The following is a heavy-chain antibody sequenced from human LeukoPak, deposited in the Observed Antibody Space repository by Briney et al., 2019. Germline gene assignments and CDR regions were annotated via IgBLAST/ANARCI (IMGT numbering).Heavy chain of an antibody. V-gene: IGHV4-39*01. CDR2: INYSGTT. CDR1: GGAIISDNFY. Sequence: SETLSLTCTVSGGAIISDNFYWGWVRQPPGKGLEWVESINYSGTTYCNPSLRSRVSISVDTSRTQFFLRLNSVTAADTAVYYCGRLFDSWGQGILVTVSS. CDR3: GRLFDS. J-gene: IGHJ4*02.